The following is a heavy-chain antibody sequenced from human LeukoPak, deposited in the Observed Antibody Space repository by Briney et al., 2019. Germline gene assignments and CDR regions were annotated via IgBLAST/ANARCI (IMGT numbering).Heavy chain of an antibody. D-gene: IGHD6-6*01. V-gene: IGHV1-18*01. J-gene: IGHJ4*02. Sequence: ASVKVSCKASGYTFSTYGISWVRQAPGQGLELMGRTSAYNGNTNYAQKFQGRVTMTTDTSTTTAYMELRSLRSDDTAVYYCARDRVTYSTSSGVDYWGQGTLVTVSS. CDR2: TSAYNGNT. CDR1: GYTFSTYG. CDR3: ARDRVTYSTSSGVDY.